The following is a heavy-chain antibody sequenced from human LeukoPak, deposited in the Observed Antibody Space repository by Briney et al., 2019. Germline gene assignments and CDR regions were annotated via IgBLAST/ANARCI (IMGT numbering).Heavy chain of an antibody. CDR1: GYTFTSYH. Sequence: GASVKVSCKASGYTFTSYHIHWVRQAPGQGLEWVGTINPSGGNTNHAQKFQGRVTMTRDMSTSTVYMELSSLRFEDTAVYYCARVAGPRDYWGQGTLVTVSS. CDR2: INPSGGNT. J-gene: IGHJ4*02. V-gene: IGHV1-46*01. CDR3: ARVAGPRDY.